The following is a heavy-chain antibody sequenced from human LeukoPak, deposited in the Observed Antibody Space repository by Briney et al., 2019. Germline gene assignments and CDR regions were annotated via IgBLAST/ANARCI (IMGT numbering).Heavy chain of an antibody. V-gene: IGHV1-46*01. CDR1: GYTFTTYY. D-gene: IGHD3-3*01. CDR3: ARGPEWFSFDY. J-gene: IGHJ4*02. CDR2: INPSGGST. Sequence: ASVKVSCTASGYTFTTYYMHWVRQAPGQGLEWMGIINPSGGSTNYAQKFQGRVTMTRDTSTSTVYMELSSLRSEDTAVYYCARGPEWFSFDYWGQGTLVTVSS.